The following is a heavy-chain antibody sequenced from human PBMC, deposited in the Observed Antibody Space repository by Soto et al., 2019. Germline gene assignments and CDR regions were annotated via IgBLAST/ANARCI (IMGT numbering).Heavy chain of an antibody. J-gene: IGHJ2*01. V-gene: IGHV4-31*03. CDR3: ARGGNSSGYYLYWYFDL. Sequence: SEILSLTCTVSGGSISSGGYYWSWIRQHPGKGLEWIGYIYYSGSTYYNPSLKSRVTISVDTSKNQFSLKLSSVTAADTAVYYCARGGNSSGYYLYWYFDLWGRGTLVTVSS. D-gene: IGHD3-22*01. CDR2: IYYSGST. CDR1: GGSISSGGYY.